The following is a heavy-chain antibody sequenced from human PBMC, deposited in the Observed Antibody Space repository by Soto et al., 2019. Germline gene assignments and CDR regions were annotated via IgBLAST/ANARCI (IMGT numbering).Heavy chain of an antibody. J-gene: IGHJ4*02. V-gene: IGHV3-66*01. CDR1: GFTVSSKY. Sequence: PGGSLRLSCAASGFTVSSKYMTWVRQAPGKGLEWVSLIQSGGTTYYADSVKGRFTISRDNSENTLHLQMNSLRAEDTAVYYCARDLDSYGQVPYYFDSWGQGTLVTVSS. CDR2: IQSGGTT. D-gene: IGHD5-18*01. CDR3: ARDLDSYGQVPYYFDS.